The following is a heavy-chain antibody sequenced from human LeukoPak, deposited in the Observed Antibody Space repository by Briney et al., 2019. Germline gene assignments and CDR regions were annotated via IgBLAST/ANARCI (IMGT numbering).Heavy chain of an antibody. Sequence: PSETLSLTCAVYGGSFSGYYWSWIRQPPGKGLEWIGEINHSGSTNYNPSLKSRVTISVDTSKNQFSLKLSSVTAADTAVYCCARGLDILTGYYYFDYWGQGTLVTVSS. CDR3: ARGLDILTGYYYFDY. V-gene: IGHV4-34*01. CDR1: GGSFSGYY. J-gene: IGHJ4*02. D-gene: IGHD3-9*01. CDR2: INHSGST.